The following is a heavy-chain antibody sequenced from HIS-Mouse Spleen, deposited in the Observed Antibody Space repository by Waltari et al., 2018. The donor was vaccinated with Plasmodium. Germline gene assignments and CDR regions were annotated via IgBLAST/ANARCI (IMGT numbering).Heavy chain of an antibody. D-gene: IGHD1-7*01. CDR1: GGSLSSSIYY. Sequence: QLQLQESGPGLVKPSETLSLTCTVSGGSLSSSIYYWGWIRQPPGKGLEWIGSIYYSGSTYYNPSLKSRVTISVDTSKNQFSLKLSSVTAADTAVYYCARDRITGTSYFDYWGQGTLVTVSS. CDR3: ARDRITGTSYFDY. V-gene: IGHV4-39*07. J-gene: IGHJ4*02. CDR2: IYYSGST.